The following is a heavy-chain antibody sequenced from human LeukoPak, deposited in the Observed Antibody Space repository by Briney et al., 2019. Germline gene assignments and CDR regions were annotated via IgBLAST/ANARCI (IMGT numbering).Heavy chain of an antibody. CDR3: AKGGYYDVWSAYDY. CDR1: GFTFSSYT. Sequence: GGSLRLSCAASGFTFSSYTMNWVRQAPGKGLEWVSSISSSSSYIYYADSVKGRFTISRDNSKNTLYLQMNSLRAEDTAVYYCAKGGYYDVWSAYDYWGQGTLVTVSS. J-gene: IGHJ4*02. D-gene: IGHD3-3*01. V-gene: IGHV3-21*01. CDR2: ISSSSSYI.